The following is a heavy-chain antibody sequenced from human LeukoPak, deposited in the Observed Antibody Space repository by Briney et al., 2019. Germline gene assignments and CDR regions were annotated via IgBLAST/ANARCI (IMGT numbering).Heavy chain of an antibody. V-gene: IGHV1-18*01. D-gene: IGHD2-15*01. J-gene: IGHJ4*02. CDR1: GYTFTSYG. Sequence: ASVKVSCKASGYTFTSYGISWVRQAPGQGLEWMGWISAYNGNTYYAQKFRGRGTMTTDTSTSTAYMELRSLSSDDTAVYYCARGPYCSGATCYSQYFDFWGQGTLVPVSS. CDR2: ISAYNGNT. CDR3: ARGPYCSGATCYSQYFDF.